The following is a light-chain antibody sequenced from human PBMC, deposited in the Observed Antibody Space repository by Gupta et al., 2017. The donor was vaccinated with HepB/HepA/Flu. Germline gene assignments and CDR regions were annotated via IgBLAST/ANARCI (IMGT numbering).Light chain of an antibody. J-gene: IGKJ3*01. Sequence: IVMTLSPATLSVSPGERATLSCRASQSVSSNLAWYQQKPGQAPRLLIYGASTRATGIPARFSGSGSGTEFTRTISSLQSEDFAVYYCQQYNNGWGLTFGGGTKVDIK. V-gene: IGKV3-15*01. CDR2: GAS. CDR1: QSVSSN. CDR3: QQYNNGWGLT.